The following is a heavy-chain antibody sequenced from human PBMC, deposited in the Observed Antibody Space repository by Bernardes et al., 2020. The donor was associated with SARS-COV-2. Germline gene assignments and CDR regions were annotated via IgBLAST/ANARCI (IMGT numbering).Heavy chain of an antibody. J-gene: IGHJ6*02. D-gene: IGHD4-17*01. V-gene: IGHV3-9*01. CDR2: ISWDSDNI. CDR3: AKEDYGANGYYYAMDV. CDR1: GFTFDDYA. Sequence: GGSLRLSCAASGFTFDDYAMHWVRQVPGKGLEWVSGISWDSDNIGYADSVKGRFTISRDNAKNSLFLQMNSLRAEDTALYYCAKEDYGANGYYYAMDVWGQGTTVTVSS.